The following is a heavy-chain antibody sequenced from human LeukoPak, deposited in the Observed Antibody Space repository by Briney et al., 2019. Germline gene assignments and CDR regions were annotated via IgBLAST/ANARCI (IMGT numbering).Heavy chain of an antibody. CDR1: GGSISSGGYS. D-gene: IGHD6-13*01. J-gene: IGHJ4*02. CDR3: AREAIAAAGGFDY. CDR2: IYHSGST. Sequence: SQTLSLTCAVSGGSISSGGYSWSWIRQPPGKGLEWIGYIYHSGSTYCNPSLKSRVTISVDRSKNQFSLKLSSVTAADTAVYYCAREAIAAAGGFDYWGQGTLVTVSS. V-gene: IGHV4-30-2*01.